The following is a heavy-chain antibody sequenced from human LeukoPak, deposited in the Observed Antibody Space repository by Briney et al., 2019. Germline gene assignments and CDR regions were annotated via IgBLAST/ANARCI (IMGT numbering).Heavy chain of an antibody. D-gene: IGHD3-3*01. J-gene: IGHJ6*03. V-gene: IGHV3-53*01. CDR1: GFTVSSNY. CDR2: IYSGGST. CDR3: ARGVAYYDFWSGYYVDYYYYMDV. Sequence: GGSLRLSCAASGFTVSSNYMSWVRQAPGKGLEWVSVIYSGGSTYYADSVKGRFTISRDNSKNTLYLQMNSLRAEDKAVYYCARGVAYYDFWSGYYVDYYYYMDVWGKGTTVTVSS.